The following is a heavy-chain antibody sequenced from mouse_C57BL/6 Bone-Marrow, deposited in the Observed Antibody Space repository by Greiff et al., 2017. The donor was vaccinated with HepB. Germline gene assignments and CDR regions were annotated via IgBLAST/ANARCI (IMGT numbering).Heavy chain of an antibody. V-gene: IGHV1-15*01. CDR1: GYTFTDYE. D-gene: IGHD4-1*02. CDR2: IDPETGGT. J-gene: IGHJ3*01. Sequence: VQLQQSGAELVRPGASVTLSCKASGYTFTDYEMHWVKQTPVHGLEWIGAIDPETGGTAYNQKFKGKAILTADKSSSTAYMELRSLTSEDSAVYYCTRGGKIVATGTGAYWGQGTLVTVAA. CDR3: TRGGKIVATGTGAY.